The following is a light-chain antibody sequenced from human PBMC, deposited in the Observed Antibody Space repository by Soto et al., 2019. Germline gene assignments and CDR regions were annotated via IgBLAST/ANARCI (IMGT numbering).Light chain of an antibody. V-gene: IGLV2-14*03. Sequence: QSVLTQPASVSGSPGQSSTISCTGTHSDIGNYNYVSWYQHLPGKAPKLMIYDVGSRPSGVSSRFSGSKSGNTASLAISGLQAEDEADYYCNSYREDHPRFXVFGTGTKVTVL. J-gene: IGLJ1*01. CDR3: NSYREDHPRFXV. CDR1: HSDIGNYNY. CDR2: DVG.